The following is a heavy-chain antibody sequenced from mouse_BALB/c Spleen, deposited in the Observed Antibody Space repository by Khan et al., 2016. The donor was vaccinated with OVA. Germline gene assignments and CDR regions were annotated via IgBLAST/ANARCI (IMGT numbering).Heavy chain of an antibody. V-gene: IGHV1-7*01. Sequence: VQLQQSGAELAKPGASVKMSCKTSGYTFINYWMNWVKQRPGQGLEWIGYINPSTGYTEDNQKFKDKATLTADKSSSTAYMQLRSLTSEDSAVYYCARRGLRWDFDYWGQGTTLTVSS. J-gene: IGHJ2*01. CDR2: INPSTGYT. D-gene: IGHD1-1*01. CDR3: ARRGLRWDFDY. CDR1: GYTFINYW.